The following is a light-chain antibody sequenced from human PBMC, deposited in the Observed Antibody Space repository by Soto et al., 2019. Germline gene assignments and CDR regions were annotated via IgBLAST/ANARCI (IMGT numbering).Light chain of an antibody. CDR3: MLSYSTTRAGV. Sequence: QAVVTQEPSLTVSPGGKVTLTCGSSTGAVTSGHYPYWFQQKPGQAPRTLIYDTSNKHSWTPARFSGSLLGGKAALTLSGAQPEDEADYYCMLSYSTTRAGVFGGGTKLTVL. J-gene: IGLJ3*02. CDR1: TGAVTSGHY. V-gene: IGLV7-46*01. CDR2: DTS.